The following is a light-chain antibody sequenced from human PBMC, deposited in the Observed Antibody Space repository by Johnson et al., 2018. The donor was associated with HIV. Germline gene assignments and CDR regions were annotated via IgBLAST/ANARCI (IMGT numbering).Light chain of an antibody. CDR3: GTWDSSLSAYV. V-gene: IGLV1-51*01. Sequence: QSALTQPPSVSAAPGQKVTISCSGSSSNIGNNYVSWYQQLPGTAPKLLIYDNNKRPSGIPDRFSGSKPGTSATLGINGLQTGDEADDNCGTWDSSLSAYVFGTGNKVTGL. CDR2: DNN. J-gene: IGLJ1*01. CDR1: SSNIGNNY.